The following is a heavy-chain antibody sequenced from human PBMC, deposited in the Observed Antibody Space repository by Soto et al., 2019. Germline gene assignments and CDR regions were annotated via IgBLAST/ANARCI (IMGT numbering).Heavy chain of an antibody. J-gene: IGHJ5*02. CDR1: GGSISSSSYY. Sequence: QLQLQESGPGLLKPSETLSLTCTVSGGSISSSSYYWVWIRQPPGKGLEWIGNIYYSGTTHYNPSLERRVTISVDTSKNQFSLKLSSVPAADTALYYCTRFRRSIAGVLDWFDPWGQGTLVTVSS. CDR3: TRFRRSIAGVLDWFDP. V-gene: IGHV4-39*01. CDR2: IYYSGTT. D-gene: IGHD2-15*01.